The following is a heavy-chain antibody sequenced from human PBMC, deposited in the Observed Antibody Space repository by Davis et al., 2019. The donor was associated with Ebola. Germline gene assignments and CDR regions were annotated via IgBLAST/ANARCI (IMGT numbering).Heavy chain of an antibody. CDR3: ARASVDTAMVRAFDI. V-gene: IGHV3-64*02. J-gene: IGHJ3*02. Sequence: PGGSLRLSCAASGFTFSSYAMHWVRQAPGKGLEYVSAISSNGGSTYYADSVKGRFTISRDNSKNTLYLQMGSLRAEDMAVYYCARASVDTAMVRAFDIWGQGTMVTVSS. D-gene: IGHD5-18*01. CDR2: ISSNGGST. CDR1: GFTFSSYA.